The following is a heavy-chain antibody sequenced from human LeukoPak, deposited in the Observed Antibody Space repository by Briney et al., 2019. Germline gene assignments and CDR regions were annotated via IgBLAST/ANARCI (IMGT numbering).Heavy chain of an antibody. J-gene: IGHJ4*02. Sequence: SETLSLTCTVSGGSISSGVYYWRWIRQPPGKGLEWIGYIYYSGSTYYNPSLKSRVTISVDTSKNQFSLKLSSVTAADTAVYYCARTTTVTTLFDYWGQGTLVTVSS. V-gene: IGHV4-30-4*01. CDR3: ARTTTVTTLFDY. CDR2: IYYSGST. D-gene: IGHD4-17*01. CDR1: GGSISSGVYY.